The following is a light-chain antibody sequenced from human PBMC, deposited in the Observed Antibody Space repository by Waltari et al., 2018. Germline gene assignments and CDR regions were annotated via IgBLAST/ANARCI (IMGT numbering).Light chain of an antibody. CDR1: QTVLHSSTNNTY. Sequence: DIVMTQSPDSLAVSLGERATINCKSSQTVLHSSTNNTYLAWYQQKPGQPPKLLIYWASTRGSGVPDRFSGSGSGTDFTLTISSLQAEDVAVYSCQQYVTTPWTFGQGTKVEI. J-gene: IGKJ1*01. CDR3: QQYVTTPWT. V-gene: IGKV4-1*01. CDR2: WAS.